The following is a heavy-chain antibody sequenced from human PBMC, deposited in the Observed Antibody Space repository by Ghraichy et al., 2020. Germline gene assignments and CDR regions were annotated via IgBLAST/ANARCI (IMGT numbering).Heavy chain of an antibody. J-gene: IGHJ3*02. V-gene: IGHV4-59*01. CDR1: GGSISSYY. CDR3: ARENAGFDAFDI. CDR2: IYYSGST. Sequence: SETLSLTCTVSGGSISSYYWSWIRQPPGKGLEWIGYIYYSGSTNYNPSLKSRVTISVDTSKNQFSLKLSSVTAADTAVYYCARENAGFDAFDIWGQGTMVTVSS. D-gene: IGHD1-1*01.